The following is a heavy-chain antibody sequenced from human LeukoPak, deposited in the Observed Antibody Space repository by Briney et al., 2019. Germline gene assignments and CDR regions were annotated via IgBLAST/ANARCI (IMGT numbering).Heavy chain of an antibody. D-gene: IGHD1-26*01. J-gene: IGHJ4*02. Sequence: GASVTVSCTASGYTFTCHYLNRLRQAPGQGLEWMGRINPNSGDTKYADKFQGRVIMTRDTSTSTAYMELNGLRSNDTASYYCARDMWELPSDYYCYYWGQGTLVTVSS. V-gene: IGHV1-2*06. CDR1: GYTFTCHY. CDR2: INPNSGDT. CDR3: ARDMWELPSDYYCYY.